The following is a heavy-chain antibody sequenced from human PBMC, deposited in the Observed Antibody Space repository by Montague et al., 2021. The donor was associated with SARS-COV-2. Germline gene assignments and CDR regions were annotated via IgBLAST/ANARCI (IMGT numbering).Heavy chain of an antibody. CDR2: IYYSGST. J-gene: IGHJ6*02. D-gene: IGHD3-10*01. Sequence: SETLSLTCTVSGGSISSSSYYWGWIRQPPGKGLEWIGSIYYSGSTYYNESLKSRVTISVDTSKNQFSLKLSSVTAADTAVYYRARLSNYYGSGSYYPHNYYYYGMDVWGQGTTVTVSS. CDR1: GGSISSSSYY. V-gene: IGHV4-39*01. CDR3: ARLSNYYGSGSYYPHNYYYYGMDV.